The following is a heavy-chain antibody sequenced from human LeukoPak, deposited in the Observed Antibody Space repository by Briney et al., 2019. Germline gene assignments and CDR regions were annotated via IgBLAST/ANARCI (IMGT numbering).Heavy chain of an antibody. Sequence: SETLSLTCTVSGGSISSYYWSWIRQPPGKGLEWIGYIYYSGSTNYNPSLKSRVTISVDTSKNQFSLKLSSVTAADTAVYYCARGTRSSDADYWGQGTLVTVSS. CDR2: IYYSGST. D-gene: IGHD6-25*01. CDR3: ARGTRSSDADY. J-gene: IGHJ4*02. V-gene: IGHV4-59*01. CDR1: GGSISSYY.